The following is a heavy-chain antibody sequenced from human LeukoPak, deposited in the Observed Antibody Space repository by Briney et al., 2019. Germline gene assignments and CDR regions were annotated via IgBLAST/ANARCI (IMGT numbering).Heavy chain of an antibody. V-gene: IGHV1-8*02. Sequence: ASVKVSCKASGYTFTGYYMHWVRQATGQGLEWMGWMNPNSGHTGYAQKFQGRVTMTRNTSISTAYMELSSLRSEDTAVYYCARKDRGDYWGQGTLVTVSS. CDR2: MNPNSGHT. CDR1: GYTFTGYY. CDR3: ARKDRGDY. J-gene: IGHJ4*02.